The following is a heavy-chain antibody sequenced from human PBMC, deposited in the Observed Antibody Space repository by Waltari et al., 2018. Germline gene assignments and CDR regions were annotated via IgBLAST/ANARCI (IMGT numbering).Heavy chain of an antibody. CDR2: INPSSGGA. V-gene: IGHV1-2*02. CDR1: FSTYL. D-gene: IGHD2-15*01. CDR3: ARDGGFDF. Sequence: FSTYLMDWWRQAPVQGMERMGWINPSSGGAKYAQNFQGRVTMTRDTSSRTVYIELSRLTYDDTAMYYCARDGGFDFWGQGTLVSVSS. J-gene: IGHJ4*02.